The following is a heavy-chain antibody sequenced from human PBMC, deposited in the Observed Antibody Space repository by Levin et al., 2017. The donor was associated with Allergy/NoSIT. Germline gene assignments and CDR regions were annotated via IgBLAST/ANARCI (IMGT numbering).Heavy chain of an antibody. V-gene: IGHV3-11*04. Sequence: GESLKISCAGSGFTFSDYYMSWIRQPPGKGLEWVSYISSSGGTIYYENSVKGRFTISRDNAKNSLYLYMNSLRAEDTAVYYCARDLSGVYKSRGEYFQYWGQGTLVTVSS. CDR3: ARDLSGVYKSRGEYFQY. CDR2: ISSSGGTI. J-gene: IGHJ1*01. CDR1: GFTFSDYY. D-gene: IGHD3-10*01.